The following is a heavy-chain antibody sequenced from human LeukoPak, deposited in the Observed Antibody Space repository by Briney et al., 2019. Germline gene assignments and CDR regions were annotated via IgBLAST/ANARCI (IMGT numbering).Heavy chain of an antibody. CDR1: GFTFSSYG. V-gene: IGHV3-30*18. J-gene: IGHJ4*02. CDR3: AKDRGYCSGGSCYHFDY. CDR2: ISYDGSNK. D-gene: IGHD2-15*01. Sequence: PGGSLRLSCAASGFTFSSYGMHWVRQAPGKGLEWVAVISYDGSNKYYADSVKGRFTISRDNSKNTLYLQMNSLRAEDTAVYYCAKDRGYCSGGSCYHFDYWGQGTLVTVSS.